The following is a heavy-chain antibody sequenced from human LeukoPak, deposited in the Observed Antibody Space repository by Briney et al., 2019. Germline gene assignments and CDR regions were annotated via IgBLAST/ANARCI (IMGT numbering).Heavy chain of an antibody. D-gene: IGHD3-10*01. V-gene: IGHV3-15*01. CDR1: GFTFSSYA. Sequence: GGSLRLSCAASGFTFSSYAMSWVRQAPGKGLEWVGRIKSKTDGGTTDYAAPVKGRFTISRDDSKNTLYLQMNSLKTEDTAVYYCTADVWGWFGESTDAFDIWGQGTMVTVSS. J-gene: IGHJ3*02. CDR3: TADVWGWFGESTDAFDI. CDR2: IKSKTDGGTT.